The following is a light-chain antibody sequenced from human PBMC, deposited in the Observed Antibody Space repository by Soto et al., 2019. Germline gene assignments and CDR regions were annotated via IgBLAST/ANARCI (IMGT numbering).Light chain of an antibody. J-gene: IGLJ1*01. V-gene: IGLV2-8*01. CDR3: SSYAGSISYV. Sequence: QSVLTQPPSASGSPGQSVTISCTGTSSDVGGYNYVSWYQQHPGKAPTLMIYEVSKRPSGVPDRFSGSKSGNTASLTVSGLQAEDEADYYCSSYAGSISYVFGTGTKLTVL. CDR1: SSDVGGYNY. CDR2: EVS.